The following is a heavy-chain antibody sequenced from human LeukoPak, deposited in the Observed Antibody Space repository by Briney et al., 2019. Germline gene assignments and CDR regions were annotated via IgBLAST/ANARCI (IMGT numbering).Heavy chain of an antibody. CDR3: ATDFGMVRGAYYYYMDV. V-gene: IGHV1-24*01. D-gene: IGHD3-10*01. CDR2: FDPEDGET. Sequence: GASVKVSCKVSGYTLTELSMHWVRQAPGKGLEWMGGFDPEDGETIYAQKFQGRVTMTEDTSTDTAYMELSSLRSEDTAVYYCATDFGMVRGAYYYYMDVWGKGTTVTVSS. CDR1: GYTLTELS. J-gene: IGHJ6*03.